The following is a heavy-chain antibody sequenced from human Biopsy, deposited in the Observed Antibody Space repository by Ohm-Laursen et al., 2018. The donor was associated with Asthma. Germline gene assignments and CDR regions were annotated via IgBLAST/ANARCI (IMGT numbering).Heavy chain of an antibody. CDR2: IYYSGRT. D-gene: IGHD6-6*01. Sequence: SETLSLTCIVSGDAMSTSGSYWGWIRQSPGKGLEWIGSIYYSGRTYYNPSLESRVTISADTSKNHFSLKVTSVTAADTAVYYCARAVSSSSYWYFDLWGRSDLVTVSP. V-gene: IGHV4-39*02. J-gene: IGHJ2*01. CDR1: GDAMSTSGSY. CDR3: ARAVSSSSYWYFDL.